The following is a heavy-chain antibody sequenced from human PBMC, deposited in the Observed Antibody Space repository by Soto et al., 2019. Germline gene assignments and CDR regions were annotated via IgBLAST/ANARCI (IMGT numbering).Heavy chain of an antibody. CDR3: ARPGYSSSMGWFDP. Sequence: EVQLVESGGGLVKPGGSLRLSCAASGFTFSTYNMNWVRQAPGKGLEWVSSITSNSNYIYYADSVKGRFTISRDNAKNSLYLQMNSLRVEDTAVYYCARPGYSSSMGWFDPWGQGTLVTVSS. CDR2: ITSNSNYI. CDR1: GFTFSTYN. V-gene: IGHV3-21*01. J-gene: IGHJ5*02. D-gene: IGHD6-6*01.